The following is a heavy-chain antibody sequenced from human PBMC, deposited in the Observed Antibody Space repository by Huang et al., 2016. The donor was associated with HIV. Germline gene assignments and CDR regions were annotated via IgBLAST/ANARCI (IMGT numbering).Heavy chain of an antibody. CDR1: GYTFTNYD. J-gene: IGHJ4*02. CDR3: ARSAYGDLDY. D-gene: IGHD4-17*01. Sequence: QVHLVQSGAEVKKPGASVKVACKASGYTFTNYDINWVRQDPGRGLWGMGWMNPNTGNTGFAQSFQGRVTMTRKTTITTAYMELTSLTSEDTAVYYCARSAYGDLDYWGLGTLVIVSS. V-gene: IGHV1-8*02. CDR2: MNPNTGNT.